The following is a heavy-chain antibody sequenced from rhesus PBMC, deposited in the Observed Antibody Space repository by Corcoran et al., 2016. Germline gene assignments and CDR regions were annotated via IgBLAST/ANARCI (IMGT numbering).Heavy chain of an antibody. D-gene: IGHD3-3*01. J-gene: IGHJ3*01. CDR2: IYVSGGST. Sequence: QVQLQESGPGLVKPSETLSLTCAVSGGSISSNYWSWIRHPPGRGREWIGRIYVSGGSTDYNPSLKSRVTISTDTSKNQFSLKLSSVTAADTAVYYCARTPIWTGYKGTAFDFWGQGLRVTVSS. V-gene: IGHV4-160*01. CDR1: GGSISSNY. CDR3: ARTPIWTGYKGTAFDF.